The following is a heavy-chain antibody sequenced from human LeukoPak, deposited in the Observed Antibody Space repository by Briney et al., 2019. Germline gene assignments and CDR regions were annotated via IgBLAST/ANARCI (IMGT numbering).Heavy chain of an antibody. CDR3: TLTTFGVVYYFDY. CDR1: GFTLSSYA. J-gene: IGHJ4*02. Sequence: GGSLRLSCATAGFTLSSYAIHWVRQAPGKGLEWVALISYDGINQYYADSVKGRFIISRDNSKNTLYLQLNSLRLEPTAVYYCTLTTFGVVYYFDYWGQGTLVTVSS. V-gene: IGHV3-30*04. CDR2: ISYDGINQ. D-gene: IGHD1/OR15-1a*01.